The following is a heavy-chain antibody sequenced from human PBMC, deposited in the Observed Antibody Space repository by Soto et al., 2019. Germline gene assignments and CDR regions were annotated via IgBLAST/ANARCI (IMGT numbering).Heavy chain of an antibody. CDR1: GFTFTIYS. Sequence: EVQLVESGGGLVQPGGSLRLSCAASGFTFTIYSMNWVRQAPGKGLEWVSYISSSTTTIYYADSVKGRFTISRDNAKNSLYLQMNSLRDEDTAVYYCARDRYGDFNFDYWGQGTLVTVSS. D-gene: IGHD4-17*01. CDR3: ARDRYGDFNFDY. V-gene: IGHV3-48*02. CDR2: ISSSTTTI. J-gene: IGHJ4*02.